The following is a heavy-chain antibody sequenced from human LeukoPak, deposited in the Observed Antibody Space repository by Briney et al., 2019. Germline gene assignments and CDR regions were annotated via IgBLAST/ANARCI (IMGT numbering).Heavy chain of an antibody. Sequence: SQTLSLTCAISEDSVSNNSAAWNWIRQSPSRGLEWLGRTYYRSKWFNDFALSVKSRITINPDTSKNQFSLQLNSVTPEDTAVYYCAKNYGDSNWFDPWGQGTLVTVSS. CDR3: AKNYGDSNWFDP. CDR2: TYYRSKWFN. D-gene: IGHD4-17*01. J-gene: IGHJ5*02. V-gene: IGHV6-1*01. CDR1: EDSVSNNSAA.